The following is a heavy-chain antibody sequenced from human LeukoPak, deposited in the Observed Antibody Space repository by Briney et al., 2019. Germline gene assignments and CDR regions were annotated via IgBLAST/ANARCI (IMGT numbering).Heavy chain of an antibody. Sequence: GGSLRLSCAASGFTFSAFSMTWVRQAPGKGLEWVANINQDGSLKYYVDSVKGRFTISRDNAKNSLHLQMNSLRAEDTAVYFCARGMTVAANWFDPWGQGTLVTVSS. CDR2: INQDGSLK. CDR3: ARGMTVAANWFDP. CDR1: GFTFSAFS. J-gene: IGHJ5*02. V-gene: IGHV3-7*05. D-gene: IGHD6-19*01.